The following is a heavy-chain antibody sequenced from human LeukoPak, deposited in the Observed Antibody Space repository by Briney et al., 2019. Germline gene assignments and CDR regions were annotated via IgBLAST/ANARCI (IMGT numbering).Heavy chain of an antibody. V-gene: IGHV3-48*02. Sequence: GGSLRLSCAASGFAFNTYSMNWVRQAPGKGLQWVSSITTTSTSKYYADSVKGRFTISRDNAKNSLYLQMDSLRDEDTAVYYCVRDAAYSAFNMWGQGTMVTVSS. CDR2: ITTTSTSK. J-gene: IGHJ3*02. CDR3: VRDAAYSAFNM. CDR1: GFAFNTYS. D-gene: IGHD4-11*01.